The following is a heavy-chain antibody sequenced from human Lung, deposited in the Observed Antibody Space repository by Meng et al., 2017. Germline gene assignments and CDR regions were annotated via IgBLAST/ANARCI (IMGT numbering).Heavy chain of an antibody. CDR3: ARGSITMVRGVSVFDP. Sequence: RQGAGPGLGKPSGTLSLTCAAFGGPISSSNWGSWVRQPPGKGLEWIGEIYHSGSTNYNPSLKSRVTISVDKSKNQFSLKLSSVTAADTAVYYCARGSITMVRGVSVFDPWGQGTLVTVSS. D-gene: IGHD3-10*01. J-gene: IGHJ5*02. CDR2: IYHSGST. V-gene: IGHV4-4*02. CDR1: GGPISSSNW.